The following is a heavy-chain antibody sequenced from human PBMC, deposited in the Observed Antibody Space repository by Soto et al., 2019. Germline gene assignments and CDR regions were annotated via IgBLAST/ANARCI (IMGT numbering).Heavy chain of an antibody. Sequence: TGGSLRLSCAASEFTFSNYAMSWVRQAPGKGLEWVSAISYGGGTTYYAGSVKGRFTISRDNSKNTLYLQMNSLRAEDTAVYYCAKNPGYYYDSTGYHFDYWGQGTLVTVSS. CDR3: AKNPGYYYDSTGYHFDY. V-gene: IGHV3-23*01. D-gene: IGHD3-22*01. CDR2: ISYGGGTT. J-gene: IGHJ4*02. CDR1: EFTFSNYA.